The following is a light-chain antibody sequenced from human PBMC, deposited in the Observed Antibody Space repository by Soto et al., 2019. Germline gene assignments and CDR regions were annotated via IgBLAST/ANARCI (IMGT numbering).Light chain of an antibody. V-gene: IGLV2-14*03. J-gene: IGLJ7*01. Sequence: QSALTQPASVSGSPGQSLTISCAGTMRDIGAYNLVSWYQQHPGKAPRLIFYEVRNRPSGIPLRFSASKSGNTASLTISALQAEDEAHHYCTAWDGGLNARVFGGGTQLTVL. CDR3: TAWDGGLNARV. CDR2: EVR. CDR1: MRDIGAYNL.